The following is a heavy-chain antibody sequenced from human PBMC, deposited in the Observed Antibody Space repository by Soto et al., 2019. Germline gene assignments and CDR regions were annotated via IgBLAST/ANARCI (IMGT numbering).Heavy chain of an antibody. CDR1: GFTFSSYA. CDR3: ANQAAAGTQWYFDY. J-gene: IGHJ4*02. V-gene: IGHV3-23*01. Sequence: EVQLLESGGGLVQPGGSLRLSCAASGFTFSSYAMSWVRQAPGKGLEWVSAISGSGGSTYYADSVKGRFTISRDTSKNTLYLQMNSMRAEDTAVYYCANQAAAGTQWYFDYWGQGTLVTVSS. CDR2: ISGSGGST. D-gene: IGHD6-13*01.